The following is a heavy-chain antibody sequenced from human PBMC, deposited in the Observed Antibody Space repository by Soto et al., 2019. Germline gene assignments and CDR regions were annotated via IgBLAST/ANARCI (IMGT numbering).Heavy chain of an antibody. Sequence: QVQLVESGGGVVQPGRSLRLSCAASGFTFSSYGMHWVRQAPGKGLEWVAVISYDGSNKDNADSVKGRFTISRDNCKNTLYLQMNSLRAEDTAVYYCAKEGVVVTAFDYWGQGTLVTVYS. CDR3: AKEGVVVTAFDY. CDR1: GFTFSSYG. J-gene: IGHJ4*02. V-gene: IGHV3-30*18. CDR2: ISYDGSNK. D-gene: IGHD2-21*02.